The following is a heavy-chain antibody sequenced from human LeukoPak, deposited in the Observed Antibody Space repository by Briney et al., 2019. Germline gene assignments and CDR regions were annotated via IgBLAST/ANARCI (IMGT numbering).Heavy chain of an antibody. CDR1: GGSISNYY. V-gene: IGHV4-59*08. D-gene: IGHD1-7*01. J-gene: IGHJ4*02. Sequence: SDTLSLTCTVSGGSISNYYWSWIRQPPGKGLGWIEYIHYSGNTDSNPSLKSRVTISVDTSKNQFSLNLWSLTAADTAVYYCARHEGGTTADYWGQGTLVTVSS. CDR3: ARHEGGTTADY. CDR2: IHYSGNT.